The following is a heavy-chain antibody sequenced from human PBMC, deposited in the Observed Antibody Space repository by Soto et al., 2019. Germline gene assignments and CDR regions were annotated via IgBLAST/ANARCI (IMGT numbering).Heavy chain of an antibody. CDR3: ACPRDGYVREGYVFGMDV. D-gene: IGHD5-12*01. CDR1: GYSFTSYD. V-gene: IGHV1-8*01. CDR2: MNPNSGNT. Sequence: ASVKVSCKASGYSFTSYDINWVRQATGQGLEWMGWMNPNSGNTGYAQKFQDRVTMTRDTSVSTAYLELRSLRSEDTAVYYCACPRDGYVREGYVFGMDVWGQGTTVTVSS. J-gene: IGHJ6*02.